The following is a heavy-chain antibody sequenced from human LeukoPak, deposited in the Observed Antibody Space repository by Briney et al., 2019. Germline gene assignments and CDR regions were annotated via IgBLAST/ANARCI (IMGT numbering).Heavy chain of an antibody. CDR3: ASESYSSSWYWFDP. J-gene: IGHJ5*02. CDR2: ISGSGGST. CDR1: GFTFSSYA. Sequence: GGSLRLSCAASGFTFSSYAMSWVRQAPGKGLEWVSAISGSGGSTYYADSVKGRFTISRDNSKNTLYLKMNSLRAEDTAVYYCASESYSSSWYWFDPWGQGTLVTVSS. V-gene: IGHV3-23*01. D-gene: IGHD6-13*01.